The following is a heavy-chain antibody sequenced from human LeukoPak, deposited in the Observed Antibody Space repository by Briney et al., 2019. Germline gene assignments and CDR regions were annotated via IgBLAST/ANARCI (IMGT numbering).Heavy chain of an antibody. J-gene: IGHJ5*02. Sequence: SETLSLTCAVYGGSFSGYYWSWIRQPPGKGLEWIGEINHSGSTNYNPSLKSRVTISVDTSKNQFSLKLSSVTAADTAVYYCARGGYDFWGAPRLNWFDPWGQGTLVTVSS. V-gene: IGHV4-34*01. CDR2: INHSGST. CDR3: ARGGYDFWGAPRLNWFDP. D-gene: IGHD3-3*01. CDR1: GGSFSGYY.